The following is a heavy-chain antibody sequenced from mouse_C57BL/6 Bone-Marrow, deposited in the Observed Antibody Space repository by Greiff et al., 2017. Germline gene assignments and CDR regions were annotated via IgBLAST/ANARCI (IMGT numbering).Heavy chain of an antibody. Sequence: EVKLQQSGAELVRPGASVKLSCTASGFNIKDYYMHWVQQRPEQGLEWIGRIDPEDGDSAYAPKLQGKATMTADTSSNTAYLQLSSLTSEDTAVYYCTFITTADDWGQGTTLTVSS. J-gene: IGHJ2*01. D-gene: IGHD1-1*01. V-gene: IGHV14-1*01. CDR1: GFNIKDYY. CDR3: TFITTADD. CDR2: IDPEDGDS.